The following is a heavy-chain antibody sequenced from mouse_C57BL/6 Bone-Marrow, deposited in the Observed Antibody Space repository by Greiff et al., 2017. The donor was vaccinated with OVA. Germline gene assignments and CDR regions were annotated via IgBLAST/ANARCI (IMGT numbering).Heavy chain of an antibody. V-gene: IGHV1-18*01. CDR1: GYTFTDYN. D-gene: IGHD1-1*01. Sequence: EVQLQQSGPELVKPGASVKIPCMASGYTFTDYNMDWVKQSHGKSLEWIGDINPNNGGTIYNQKFKGKATLTVDKSSSTAYMELRSLTSEDTAVYYCARRAIYYGSSPFAYWGQGTLVTVSA. J-gene: IGHJ3*01. CDR3: ARRAIYYGSSPFAY. CDR2: INPNNGGT.